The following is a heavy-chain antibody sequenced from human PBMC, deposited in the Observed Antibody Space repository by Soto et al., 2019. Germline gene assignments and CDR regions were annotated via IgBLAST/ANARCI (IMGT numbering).Heavy chain of an antibody. Sequence: VGSLRLSCAASGFTFSSYWMSWFRQAPGKGLEWVANIKQDGSEKYYVDSVKGRFTISRDNAKNSLYLQMNSLRAEDTAVYYCARERGYSGYDVYWYFDLWGRGTLVTVSS. CDR2: IKQDGSEK. D-gene: IGHD5-12*01. V-gene: IGHV3-7*03. CDR1: GFTFSSYW. J-gene: IGHJ2*01. CDR3: ARERGYSGYDVYWYFDL.